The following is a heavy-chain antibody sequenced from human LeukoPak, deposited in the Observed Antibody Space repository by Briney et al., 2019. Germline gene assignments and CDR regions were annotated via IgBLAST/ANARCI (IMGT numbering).Heavy chain of an antibody. CDR3: ARAFFGSTPALDY. CDR2: IYYSGST. D-gene: IGHD3-3*01. CDR1: GGSVSSGSYY. V-gene: IGHV4-61*01. Sequence: SETLSLTCTVSGGSVSSGSYYWSWIRQPPGKGLEWIGYIYYSGSTNYNPSLKSRVTISVDTSKNQFSVKLSSVTAADTAVYYCARAFFGSTPALDYWGEGTLVTVSS. J-gene: IGHJ4*02.